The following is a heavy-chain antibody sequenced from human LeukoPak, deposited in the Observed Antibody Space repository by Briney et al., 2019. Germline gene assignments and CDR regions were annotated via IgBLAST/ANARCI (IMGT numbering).Heavy chain of an antibody. Sequence: SGPTLVKPTQTVTLTCTFSGFSLTTSGVGVGWNRQPPGKALEWLALIYWDDDKRYSPSLKTRLTITKDTSRNQVVLTMTNMDPVDTATYYCAHRWVGTSWYWVYFDYWGQGTLVTVSS. CDR2: IYWDDDK. V-gene: IGHV2-5*02. CDR1: GFSLTTSGVG. J-gene: IGHJ4*02. D-gene: IGHD6-13*01. CDR3: AHRWVGTSWYWVYFDY.